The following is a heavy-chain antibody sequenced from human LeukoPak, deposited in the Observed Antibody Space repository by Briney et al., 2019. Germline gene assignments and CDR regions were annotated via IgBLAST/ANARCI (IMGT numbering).Heavy chain of an antibody. D-gene: IGHD3-10*01. CDR3: ARDRGLLWFGELLSHYYYYGMDV. V-gene: IGHV1-69*06. CDR2: IIPIFGTA. J-gene: IGHJ6*04. Sequence: WASVTVSCKASGGTFSSYAISWVRQAPGQGLEWMGGIIPIFGTANYAQKFQGRVTITADKSTSTAYMELSSLRSEDTAVYYCARDRGLLWFGELLSHYYYYGMDVWGKGTTVTVSS. CDR1: GGTFSSYA.